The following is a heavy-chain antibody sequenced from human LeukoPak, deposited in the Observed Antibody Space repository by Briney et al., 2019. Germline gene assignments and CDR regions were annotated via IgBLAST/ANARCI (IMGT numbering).Heavy chain of an antibody. CDR3: AREYYYYDSTPWFDP. CDR2: ISYDGSNK. D-gene: IGHD3-22*01. CDR1: GFTFSSFA. Sequence: PGGSLRLSCAASGFTFSSFAMHWVRQAPDKGLEWVAVISYDGSNKYYADSVKGRFTISRDNSKNTLYLQMNSLRAEDTAVYYCAREYYYYDSTPWFDPWGQGTLVTVSS. V-gene: IGHV3-30-3*01. J-gene: IGHJ5*02.